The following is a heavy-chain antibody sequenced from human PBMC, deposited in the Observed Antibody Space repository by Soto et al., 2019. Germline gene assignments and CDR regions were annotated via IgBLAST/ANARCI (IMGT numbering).Heavy chain of an antibody. CDR1: GGSLSSGVYY. CDR3: AGVPPLAVHASGQGFYYYGWEV. CDR2: IYSSGRT. Sequence: PSETPSPTCTVSGGSLSSGVYYWSWIRQPPGRGLEWIGYIYSSGRTYFNPSLKSRLTISVDSSKSQFSLRLTSVTAADTAVYSCAGVPPLAVHASGQGFYYYGWEVWGQGTRSP. D-gene: IGHD5-12*01. V-gene: IGHV4-30-4*01. J-gene: IGHJ6*02.